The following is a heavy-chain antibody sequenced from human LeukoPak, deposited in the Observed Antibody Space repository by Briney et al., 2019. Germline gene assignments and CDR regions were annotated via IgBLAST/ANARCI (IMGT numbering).Heavy chain of an antibody. J-gene: IGHJ4*02. V-gene: IGHV4-30-4*01. CDR2: IYYMRST. Sequence: SETLSLTCSVAGGSFSNGYYWSWIRQRPGKGLEWIGYIYYMRSTYYNPSLRSRVTISVDTSKNQFSLKLSSVTAADTAVYYCALGYDSSGYSDYWGQGTLVTVSS. D-gene: IGHD3-22*01. CDR1: GGSFSNGYY. CDR3: ALGYDSSGYSDY.